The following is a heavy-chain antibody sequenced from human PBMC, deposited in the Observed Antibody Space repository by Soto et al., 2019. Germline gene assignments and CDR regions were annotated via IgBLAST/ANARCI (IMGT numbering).Heavy chain of an antibody. Sequence: QVQLVESGGGVVQPGRSLRLSCAASGFTFSSYGMHWVRQAPGKGLEWVAVISYDGSNKYYADSVKGRFTISRDNSKNTLYLQMNSLSAEDTAVYYCAKVGVRGVIIASRTYFDYWGQGTLVTVSS. CDR2: ISYDGSNK. J-gene: IGHJ4*02. V-gene: IGHV3-30*18. CDR1: GFTFSSYG. CDR3: AKVGVRGVIIASRTYFDY. D-gene: IGHD3-10*01.